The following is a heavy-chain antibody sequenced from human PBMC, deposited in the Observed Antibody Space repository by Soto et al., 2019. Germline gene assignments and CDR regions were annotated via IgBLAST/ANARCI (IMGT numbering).Heavy chain of an antibody. Sequence: QLQLVQSGAEVKEPGASVKVSCKASGYTFSSSGFTWVRQAPGQGLEWMGWINPNSGGTNYAQKFQGRVTMTRDTSISTAYMELSRLRSDDTAVYYCARDLSSRFLEWLSVYYYYYGMDVWGQGTTVTVSS. D-gene: IGHD3-3*01. CDR3: ARDLSSRFLEWLSVYYYYYGMDV. J-gene: IGHJ6*02. V-gene: IGHV1-2*02. CDR2: INPNSGGT. CDR1: GYTFSSSG.